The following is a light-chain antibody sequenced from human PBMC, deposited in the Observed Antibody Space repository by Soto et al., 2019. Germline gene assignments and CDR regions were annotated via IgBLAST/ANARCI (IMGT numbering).Light chain of an antibody. V-gene: IGLV2-14*01. CDR1: SSDVGGYNY. J-gene: IGLJ2*01. Sequence: LTQPASVSGSPGQSITISCTGTSSDVGGYNYVSWFQQYPGKAPKLTIYDVNNRPSGVSSRFSGSKSGNTASLTISGLQAEDEADYYCSSYTSISTVVFGGGTKLTVL. CDR3: SSYTSISTVV. CDR2: DVN.